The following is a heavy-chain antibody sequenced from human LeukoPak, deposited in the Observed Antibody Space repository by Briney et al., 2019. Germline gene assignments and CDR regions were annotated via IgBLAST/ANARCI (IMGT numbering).Heavy chain of an antibody. CDR2: IWYDGSNK. V-gene: IGHV3-33*08. J-gene: IGHJ4*02. CDR3: ARETDDYPTYFDY. D-gene: IGHD4-11*01. CDR1: GFTFSNYW. Sequence: PGGSLRLSCAASGFTFSNYWMAWVRQAPGKGLEWVAVIWYDGSNKYYADSVKGRFTISRDNSKNTLYLQMNSLRAEDTAVYYCARETDDYPTYFDYWGQGTLVTVSS.